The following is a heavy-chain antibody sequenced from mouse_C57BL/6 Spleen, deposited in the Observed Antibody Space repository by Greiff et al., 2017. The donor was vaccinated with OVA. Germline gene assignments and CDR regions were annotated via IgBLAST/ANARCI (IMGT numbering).Heavy chain of an antibody. CDR3: ARAGDPDGGFAY. Sequence: EVQLQESGPGLVKPSQSLSLTCSVTGYSITSGYYWNWIRQFPGNKLEWMGYISYDGSNNYNPSLKNRISITRDTSKNQFFLKLNSVTTEDTATYYCARAGDPDGGFAYWGQGTLVTVSA. CDR1: GYSITSGYY. V-gene: IGHV3-6*01. D-gene: IGHD3-2*02. J-gene: IGHJ3*01. CDR2: ISYDGSN.